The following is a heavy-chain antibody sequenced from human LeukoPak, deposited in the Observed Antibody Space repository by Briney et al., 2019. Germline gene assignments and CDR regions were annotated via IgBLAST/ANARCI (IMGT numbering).Heavy chain of an antibody. CDR3: AKDLSGTYSKALGY. D-gene: IGHD1-26*01. Sequence: PGGSLRLSCAASGFTFNSYGMHWVRQAPGKGLKWVAFIRDDGDDKYYADSVKGRFTISRDNSKNTLYLQMNSLRAEDTAVYYCAKDLSGTYSKALGYWGQGTLVTVSS. CDR2: IRDDGDDK. V-gene: IGHV3-30*02. J-gene: IGHJ4*02. CDR1: GFTFNSYG.